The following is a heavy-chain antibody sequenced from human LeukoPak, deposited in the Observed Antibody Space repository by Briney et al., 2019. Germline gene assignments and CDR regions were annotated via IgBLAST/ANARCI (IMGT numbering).Heavy chain of an antibody. Sequence: SETLSLTCTVSGGSISSGDYYWSWIRQPPGKGLEWIGYIYYSGSTYYNPSLKSRVTISVDTSNNQFSLKLSSVTAADTAVYYCARAPSLYGDFPISFDYWGQGTLVTVSS. CDR2: IYYSGST. J-gene: IGHJ4*02. CDR3: ARAPSLYGDFPISFDY. CDR1: GGSISSGDYY. D-gene: IGHD4-17*01. V-gene: IGHV4-30-4*01.